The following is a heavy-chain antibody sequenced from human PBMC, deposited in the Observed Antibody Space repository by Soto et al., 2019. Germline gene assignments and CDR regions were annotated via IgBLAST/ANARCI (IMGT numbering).Heavy chain of an antibody. J-gene: IGHJ4*02. CDR2: IDPSQSYF. Sequence: GESLKISCEGSGYSLTTHWINGVRQMPGKGLEWMGRIDPSQSYFNYNPSFQGHVTISADNSISTAYLQWSSLKASDTAIYYCARQVEDGYSFGYHYWGQGTPVTVSS. CDR3: ARQVEDGYSFGYHY. CDR1: GYSLTTHW. V-gene: IGHV5-10-1*01. D-gene: IGHD5-18*01.